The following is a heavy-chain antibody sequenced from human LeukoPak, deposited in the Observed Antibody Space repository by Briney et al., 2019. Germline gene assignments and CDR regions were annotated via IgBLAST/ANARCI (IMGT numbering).Heavy chain of an antibody. CDR3: ARGGGDYYDSSGYYYVNFDC. CDR1: GGSFSGYY. J-gene: IGHJ4*02. D-gene: IGHD3-22*01. CDR2: INHSGST. V-gene: IGHV4-34*01. Sequence: PSETLSLTCAVYGGSFSGYYWSWIRQPPGKGLEWIGEINHSGSTNYNPSLKSRVTISVDTSKNQFSLKLSSVTAADAAVYYCARGGGDYYDSSGYYYVNFDCWGQGTLVTVSS.